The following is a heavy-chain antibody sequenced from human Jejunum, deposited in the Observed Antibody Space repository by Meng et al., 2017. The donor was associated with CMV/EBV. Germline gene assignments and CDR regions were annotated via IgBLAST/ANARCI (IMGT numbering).Heavy chain of an antibody. J-gene: IGHJ5*02. Sequence: SGFTVSSNYMNWVRQAPGRGLEWVSGISSSGGSTYDADSVKGRFSISRDNSRNTLYLQMMSLRAEDTAVYYCAGGGPAIYSPFDPWGQGTLGTVSS. V-gene: IGHV3-53*01. CDR2: ISSSGGST. CDR3: AGGGPAIYSPFDP. D-gene: IGHD3-16*01. CDR1: GFTVSSNY.